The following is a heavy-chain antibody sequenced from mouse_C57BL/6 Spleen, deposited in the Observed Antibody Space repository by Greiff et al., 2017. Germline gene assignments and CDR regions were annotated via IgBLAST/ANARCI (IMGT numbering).Heavy chain of an antibody. CDR3: ARWFYDGYHYYAMDY. V-gene: IGHV1-42*01. D-gene: IGHD2-3*01. CDR2: INPSTGGT. CDR1: GYSFTGYY. Sequence: EVQLQQSGPELVKPGASVKISCKASGYSFTGYYMNWVKQSPEKSLEWIGEINPSTGGTTYNQKFKAKATLTVDKSSSTAYMQLKSLTSEDSAVYYCARWFYDGYHYYAMDYWGQGTSVTVSS. J-gene: IGHJ4*01.